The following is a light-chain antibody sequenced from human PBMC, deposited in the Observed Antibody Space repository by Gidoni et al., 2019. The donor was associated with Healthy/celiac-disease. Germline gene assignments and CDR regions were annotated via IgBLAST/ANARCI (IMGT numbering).Light chain of an antibody. CDR2: DAS. V-gene: IGKV1-33*01. Sequence: DIQMTQSPSSLSASVGDRVTITCQESQDISNYLNWYQQKPGKAPKLLIYDASNLETGVPSRFSGSGSGTDFTFTISSLQPEDIATYYCQQYDNRPQTFGGGTKVEIK. CDR1: QDISNY. J-gene: IGKJ4*01. CDR3: QQYDNRPQT.